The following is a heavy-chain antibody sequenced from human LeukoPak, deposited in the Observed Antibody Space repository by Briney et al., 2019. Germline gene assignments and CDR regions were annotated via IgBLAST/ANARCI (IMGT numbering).Heavy chain of an antibody. CDR2: IYSRGST. CDR3: ARSDTDYGDFVFEAAVDY. D-gene: IGHD4-17*01. Sequence: PSETLSLTCSVSGVSISSGSNYWGWIRQPPGKGLEWIGSIYSRGSTYYNPSLKSRVTISVDTSKNQFSLKLSSVSAADTAVYYCARSDTDYGDFVFEAAVDYWGQGTLVTVSS. V-gene: IGHV4-39*01. J-gene: IGHJ4*02. CDR1: GVSISSGSNY.